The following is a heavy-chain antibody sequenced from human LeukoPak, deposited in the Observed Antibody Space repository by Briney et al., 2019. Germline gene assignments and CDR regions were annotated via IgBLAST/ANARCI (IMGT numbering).Heavy chain of an antibody. CDR3: AREDDTSWFDP. V-gene: IGHV1-2*06. CDR1: GYTFTGYY. Sequence: ASVKVSCKASGYTFTGYYMHWVRQAPGQGLEWMGRINPNSGGTNYAQKFQGRVTMTRDTFISTAYMELSRLRSDDTAVYYCAREDDTSWFDPWGQGTLVTVSS. J-gene: IGHJ5*02. D-gene: IGHD3-22*01. CDR2: INPNSGGT.